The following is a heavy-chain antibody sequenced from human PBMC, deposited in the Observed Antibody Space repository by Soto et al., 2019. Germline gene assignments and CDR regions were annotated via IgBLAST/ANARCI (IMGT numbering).Heavy chain of an antibody. CDR1: GFTFSSYS. J-gene: IGHJ5*02. V-gene: IGHV3-21*01. D-gene: IGHD5-12*01. CDR3: ARDRIYSGYVHNWFDP. CDR2: ISSSSSYI. Sequence: PGGSLRLSCAASGFTFSSYSMNWVRQAPGKGLEWVSSISSSSSYIYYADSVKGRFTISRDNAKNSLYLQMNSLRAEDTAVYYCARDRIYSGYVHNWFDPWGQGTLVTVSS.